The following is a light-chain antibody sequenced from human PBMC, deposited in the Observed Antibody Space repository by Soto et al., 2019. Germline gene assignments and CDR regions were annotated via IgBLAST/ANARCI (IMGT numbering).Light chain of an antibody. J-gene: IGKJ2*01. Sequence: IQMTQSPSSLSASVGDRVTVNCRTSENSASYVSWFQQRPGKAPNLLIYSASTLHTGVSSRFSGNGSGTHFTLTVGRLQAEDVATYYCQQTFSLPYTFGQGTKVEI. V-gene: IGKV1-39*01. CDR1: ENSASY. CDR2: SAS. CDR3: QQTFSLPYT.